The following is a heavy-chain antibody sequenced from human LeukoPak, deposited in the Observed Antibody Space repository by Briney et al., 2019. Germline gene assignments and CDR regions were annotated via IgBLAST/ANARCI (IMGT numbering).Heavy chain of an antibody. Sequence: GGSLRLSCDASGFRFSAYGMHWVRQAPGKGLEWVAFIRYDGSNKNYADSVKGRFTISRDNSKNTLYLQMNSLRAEDTAVYYCAKDGVQLERRDNYFYYMDVWGKGTMVTISS. CDR3: AKDGVQLERRDNYFYYMDV. V-gene: IGHV3-30*02. CDR2: IRYDGSNK. D-gene: IGHD1-1*01. J-gene: IGHJ6*03. CDR1: GFRFSAYG.